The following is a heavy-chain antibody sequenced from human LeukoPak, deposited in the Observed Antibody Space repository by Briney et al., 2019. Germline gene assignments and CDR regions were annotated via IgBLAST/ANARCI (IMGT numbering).Heavy chain of an antibody. D-gene: IGHD6-19*01. Sequence: PGRSLRLSCAASGFTFDDYAMHWVRQAPGKGLEWVSGISWNSGSIGYADSVKGRFTVSRDNAKNSLYLQMNSLRAEDTALYYCAKDTGGLIAVAGTGARNDAFDIWGQGTMVTVSS. CDR1: GFTFDDYA. CDR3: AKDTGGLIAVAGTGARNDAFDI. J-gene: IGHJ3*02. V-gene: IGHV3-9*01. CDR2: ISWNSGSI.